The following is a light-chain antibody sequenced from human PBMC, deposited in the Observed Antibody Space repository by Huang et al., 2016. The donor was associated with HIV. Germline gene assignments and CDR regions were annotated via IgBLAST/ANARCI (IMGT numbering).Light chain of an antibody. CDR2: CAS. V-gene: IGKV3-15*01. CDR3: QQYNNWPPWT. CDR1: QGVSSN. J-gene: IGKJ1*01. Sequence: EIVMTQSPATLSESPGERATLSCRASQGVSSNLAWYQQKPGQAPRPRSQCASTRATGSPGRFSGSGSGKEFTLTISSLESEDVAVYYCQQYNNWPPWTFGQGTKVEIK.